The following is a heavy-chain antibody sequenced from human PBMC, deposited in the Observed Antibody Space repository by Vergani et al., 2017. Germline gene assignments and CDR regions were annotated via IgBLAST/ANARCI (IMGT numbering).Heavy chain of an antibody. CDR3: ARHGPVDSTRSGNYYYGMDV. D-gene: IGHD5-12*01. CDR2: IWYDGSNK. Sequence: QVQLVESGGGVVQPGRSLRLSCAASGFTFSSYGMHWVRQAPGKGLEWVAVIWYDGSNKYYADSVKGRFTISRDNSKNTLYLQMNSLRAEDTAVYYCARHGPVDSTRSGNYYYGMDVWGQGTTVTVSS. V-gene: IGHV3-33*01. CDR1: GFTFSSYG. J-gene: IGHJ6*02.